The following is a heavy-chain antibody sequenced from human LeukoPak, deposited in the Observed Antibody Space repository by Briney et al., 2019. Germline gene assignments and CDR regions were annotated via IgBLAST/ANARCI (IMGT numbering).Heavy chain of an antibody. CDR1: GFIFSTSW. Sequence: GGSLRLSCAAPGFIFSTSWMSWVRQAPGKGLEWVANIKQDGSEKSYVDSVKGRFTISRDNAKNSLYLQMNSLRAEDTAVYYCARGRGDYWGQGTLVTVSS. J-gene: IGHJ4*02. CDR3: ARGRGDY. CDR2: IKQDGSEK. V-gene: IGHV3-7*01.